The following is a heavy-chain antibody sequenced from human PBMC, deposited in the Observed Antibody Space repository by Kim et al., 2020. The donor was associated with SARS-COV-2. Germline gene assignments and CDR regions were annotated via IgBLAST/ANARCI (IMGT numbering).Heavy chain of an antibody. J-gene: IGHJ6*02. V-gene: IGHV3-21*01. D-gene: IGHD2-8*01. Sequence: GGSLRLSCAASGFTFSSYSMNWVRQAPGKGLEWVSSISSSSSYIYYADSVKGRFTISRDNAKNSLYLQMNSLRAADTAVYYCARDIMVYDTRPFYYYYYGMDVWGPGTTVTVSS. CDR3: ARDIMVYDTRPFYYYYYGMDV. CDR2: ISSSSSYI. CDR1: GFTFSSYS.